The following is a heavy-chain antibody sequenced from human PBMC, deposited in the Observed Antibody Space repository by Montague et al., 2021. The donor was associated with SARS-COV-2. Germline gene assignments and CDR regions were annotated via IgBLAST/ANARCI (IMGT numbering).Heavy chain of an antibody. V-gene: IGHV4-59*08. D-gene: IGHD3-22*01. CDR1: GGSISSYY. CDR2: IDYTGST. J-gene: IGHJ4*02. CDR3: ASRYDSSGYYVF. Sequence: SETLSLTCTVSGGSISSYYWSWIRQPPGKGLEWIGYIDYTGSTNYNPSLRSRVTISVDTSKKQFSLKLNSMTAADTAVYYCASRYDSSGYYVFWGQGTLVTVSS.